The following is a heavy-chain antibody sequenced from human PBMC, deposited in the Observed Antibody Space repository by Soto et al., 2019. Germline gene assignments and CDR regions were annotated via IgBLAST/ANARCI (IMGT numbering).Heavy chain of an antibody. V-gene: IGHV4-31*03. CDR2: IYDSGST. Sequence: QVQLQESGPGLVKPSQTLSLTCTVSGGSISSGGYYWSWIRQHPGKGLEWIGYIYDSGSTDYNPSLKSRITISVDTSKNQFSLKLSSVTAADTAVYYCARAGYCSGGSCYSLYYFDYWGQGTLVTVSS. J-gene: IGHJ4*02. D-gene: IGHD2-15*01. CDR1: GGSISSGGYY. CDR3: ARAGYCSGGSCYSLYYFDY.